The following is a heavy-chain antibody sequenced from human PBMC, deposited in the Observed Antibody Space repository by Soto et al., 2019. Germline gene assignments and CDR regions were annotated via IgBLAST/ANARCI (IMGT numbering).Heavy chain of an antibody. CDR1: GFTFSDYY. V-gene: IGHV3-11*01. CDR2: ISSSGSTI. Sequence: QVQLVESGGGLVKPGGSLRLSCAASGFTFSDYYMSWIRQAPGKGLEWVSYISSSGSTIYYADSVKGRFTISRDNAKNSLYLQMNSLRAEDTAVYYCARAPGYCSSTSCYPPYYYYGMDVWGQGTTVTVSS. D-gene: IGHD2-2*03. J-gene: IGHJ6*02. CDR3: ARAPGYCSSTSCYPPYYYYGMDV.